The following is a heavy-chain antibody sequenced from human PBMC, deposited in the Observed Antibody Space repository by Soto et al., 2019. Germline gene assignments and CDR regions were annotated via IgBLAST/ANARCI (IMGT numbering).Heavy chain of an antibody. J-gene: IGHJ3*02. CDR3: ARDRPGIKTYEAFDI. CDR2: MSPNTGTI. CDR1: GYPFTSYD. Sequence: XSVKVSCNAFGYPFTSYDSNWVRQATGQGPEWMGWMSPNTGTIVYAQKLQGRVTMTRNTSTSTAYMTLSSLRSEDTAVYYCARDRPGIKTYEAFDIWGQGTTVTVSS. D-gene: IGHD1-20*01. V-gene: IGHV1-8*01.